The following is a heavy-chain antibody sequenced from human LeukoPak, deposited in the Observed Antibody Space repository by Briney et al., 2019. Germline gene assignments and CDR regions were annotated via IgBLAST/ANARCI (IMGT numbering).Heavy chain of an antibody. CDR2: IYASGST. J-gene: IGHJ4*02. Sequence: SETLSLTCTASGGSISSGSHYLNWIRQPAGKGLEWIGRIYASGSTNYNPSLKSRVTISVDTSKNQFPLKLTSVTAADTAVYYCVGAGGAYFDYWGQGTLVTVSS. CDR1: GGSISSGSHY. V-gene: IGHV4-61*02. CDR3: VGAGGAYFDY. D-gene: IGHD3-16*01.